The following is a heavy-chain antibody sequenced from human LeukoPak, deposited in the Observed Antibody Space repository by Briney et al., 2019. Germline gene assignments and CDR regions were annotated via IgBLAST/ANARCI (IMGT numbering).Heavy chain of an antibody. J-gene: IGHJ5*02. V-gene: IGHV3-48*01. CDR2: ISSSSSTI. Sequence: QTGGSLRLSWAASGFTFSSYSMNWVRQAPGKGLEWVSYISSSSSTIYYADSVKGRFTISRDNAKNSLYLQMNSLRAEDTAVYYCARDRPPRYCSSTSCHRNWFDPWGQGTLVTVSS. CDR3: ARDRPPRYCSSTSCHRNWFDP. CDR1: GFTFSSYS. D-gene: IGHD2-2*01.